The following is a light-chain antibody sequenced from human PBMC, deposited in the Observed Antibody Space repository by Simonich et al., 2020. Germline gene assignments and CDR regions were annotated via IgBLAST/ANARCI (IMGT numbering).Light chain of an antibody. CDR1: SSDVGGYNY. CDR2: DVS. CDR3: SSYTSSSTV. V-gene: IGLV2-14*01. J-gene: IGLJ2*01. Sequence: QSALTQPASVSGSPGQSITISCTGTSSDVGGYNYVSWYQKHPGKAPKLIIYDVSKRPSGVSNRFSGSKSGNTASLTISGLQAEDEADYYCSSYTSSSTVFGGGTKLTVL.